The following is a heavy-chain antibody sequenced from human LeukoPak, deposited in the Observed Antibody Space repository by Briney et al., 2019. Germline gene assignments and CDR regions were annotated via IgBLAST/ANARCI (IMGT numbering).Heavy chain of an antibody. CDR2: IIPIFGTA. Sequence: SAKVSCKASGGTFSSYAISWVRQAPGQGLEWMGRIIPIFGTANYAQKFQGRVTITADKSTSTAYMELSSLRSEDTAVYYCARELGSGVVVVPAAIKAFDYWGQGTLVTVSS. V-gene: IGHV1-69*06. CDR1: GGTFSSYA. J-gene: IGHJ4*02. CDR3: ARELGSGVVVVPAAIKAFDY. D-gene: IGHD2-2*02.